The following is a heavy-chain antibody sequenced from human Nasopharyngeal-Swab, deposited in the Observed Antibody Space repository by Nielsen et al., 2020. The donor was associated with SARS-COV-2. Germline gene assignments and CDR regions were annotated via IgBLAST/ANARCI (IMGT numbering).Heavy chain of an antibody. CDR3: ARGRKQQLVLRWFDP. Sequence: WIRQPPGEGLEWIGYIYYSGSTYYNPSLKSRVTISVDTSKNQFSLKLRSVTAADTAVYYCARGRKQQLVLRWFDPWGQGTLVTVSS. D-gene: IGHD6-13*01. J-gene: IGHJ5*02. CDR2: IYYSGST. V-gene: IGHV4-31*02.